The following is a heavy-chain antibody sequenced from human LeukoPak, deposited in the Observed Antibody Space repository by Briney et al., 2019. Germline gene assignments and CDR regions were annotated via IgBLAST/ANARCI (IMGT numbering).Heavy chain of an antibody. V-gene: IGHV4-39*01. D-gene: IGHD6-13*01. CDR1: GGSISSSSYY. CDR2: IYYSGST. Sequence: PSETLSLTCTVSGGSISSSSYYWGWIRQPPGKGLEWIGSIYYSGSTYYNPSPKSRVTTSVDTSKNQFSLKLSSVTAADTAVYYCARPPAAAGLSAFDIWGQGTMVTVSS. CDR3: ARPPAAAGLSAFDI. J-gene: IGHJ3*02.